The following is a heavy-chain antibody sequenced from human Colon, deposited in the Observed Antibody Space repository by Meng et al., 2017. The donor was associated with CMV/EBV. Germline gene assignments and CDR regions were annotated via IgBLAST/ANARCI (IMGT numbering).Heavy chain of an antibody. CDR3: ARGTPTIFGSSGGNTSGHYFDY. D-gene: IGHD3-3*01. CDR2: ISSSSSDI. V-gene: IGHV3-21*01. CDR1: GFTFSSYS. Sequence: GGSLRLSCAASGFTFSSYSMNWVRQAPGKGLEWVSSISSSSSDIYYADSVKGRFTISRDNAKNSLYLQMNSLRAEDTAVYYCARGTPTIFGSSGGNTSGHYFDYWGQGTLVTVSS. J-gene: IGHJ4*02.